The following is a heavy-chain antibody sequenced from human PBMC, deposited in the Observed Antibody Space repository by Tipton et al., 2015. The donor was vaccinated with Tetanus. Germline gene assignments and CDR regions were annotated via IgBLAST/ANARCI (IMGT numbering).Heavy chain of an antibody. CDR1: GASISSGGYF. CDR2: IYYSGST. V-gene: IGHV4-31*03. J-gene: IGHJ5*02. Sequence: TLSLTCSVSGASISSGGYFWNWIRHRPGKGLEWIGYIYYSGSTYFNPSLKSRVSMSVDTSKNQFFLNLTSVTAADTATYYCARDQGGGRVVRLNWFDPWGQGTLVTVSS. D-gene: IGHD6-6*01. CDR3: ARDQGGGRVVRLNWFDP.